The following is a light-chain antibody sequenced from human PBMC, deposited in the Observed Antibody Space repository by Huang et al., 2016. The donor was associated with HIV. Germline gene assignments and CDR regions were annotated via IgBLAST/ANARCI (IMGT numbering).Light chain of an antibody. CDR3: QQYNDWPPRT. V-gene: IGKV3-15*01. J-gene: IGKJ1*01. CDR1: QSVSSN. Sequence: EIVMTQSPATLSVSPGERATLSCRASQSVSSNLAWYQQKPGPAPRLLIYGASTRATGFPARFSGSGSGTEFTLTISSLQSEDFALYYCQQYNDWPPRTFGQGTKVEIK. CDR2: GAS.